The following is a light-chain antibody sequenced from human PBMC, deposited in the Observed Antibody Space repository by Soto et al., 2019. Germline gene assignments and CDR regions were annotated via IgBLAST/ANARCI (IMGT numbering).Light chain of an antibody. CDR3: QQPNGLT. Sequence: DIQLTQSPSFLSASVGDRVTITCRASQGISSYLAWYQQKPGKAPKLLIYAASTLQSGGPSRFSGSGSGTEFTLTIPSLQPEDFATYYCQQPNGLTFGGGTKVEIK. J-gene: IGKJ4*01. V-gene: IGKV1-9*01. CDR1: QGISSY. CDR2: AAS.